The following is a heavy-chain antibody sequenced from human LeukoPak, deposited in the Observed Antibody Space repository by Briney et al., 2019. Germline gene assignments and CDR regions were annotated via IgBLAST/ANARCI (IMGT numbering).Heavy chain of an antibody. D-gene: IGHD6-19*01. CDR2: ISWNSGTI. Sequence: GGSLRLSCAASGFTFDNYAMNWVRQVPGKGLEWISLISWNSGTIGYADSVKGRFTISRNNANNFLYLQMNSLRAEDTALYYCARAYKDRSLAGKKEFFQHWGQGTLVTVSS. CDR3: ARAYKDRSLAGKKEFFQH. V-gene: IGHV3-9*01. CDR1: GFTFDNYA. J-gene: IGHJ1*01.